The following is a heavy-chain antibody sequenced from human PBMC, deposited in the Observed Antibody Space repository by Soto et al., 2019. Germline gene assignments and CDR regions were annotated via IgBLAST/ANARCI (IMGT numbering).Heavy chain of an antibody. J-gene: IGHJ4*02. V-gene: IGHV3-15*07. CDR1: GFSFKDLY. Sequence: ESGGGLLKPGGSLRLSCAAFGFSFKDLYMDWVRQAPGKGLEWVGRIKSEAHGGTIDYAAPVKGRFTISRDDSNNTLFLQINSLKTEDTAVYYCTTDGRSTVVTPFAYWGQGTLVTVSS. D-gene: IGHD4-17*01. CDR2: IKSEAHGGTI. CDR3: TTDGRSTVVTPFAY.